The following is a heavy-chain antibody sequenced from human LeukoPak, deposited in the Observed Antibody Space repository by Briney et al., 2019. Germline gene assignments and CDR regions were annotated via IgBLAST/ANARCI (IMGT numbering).Heavy chain of an antibody. CDR2: ISAYNGNT. CDR1: GYTFTSYG. J-gene: IGHJ6*02. CDR3: ARCDPHGMDV. Sequence: ASVKVSCKASGYTFTSYGISWVRQAPGQGLEWMGWISAYNGNTNYAQKFQGRVTITRDTSASTAYMELSSLRSEDTAVYYCARCDPHGMDVWGQGTTVTVSS. V-gene: IGHV1-18*01.